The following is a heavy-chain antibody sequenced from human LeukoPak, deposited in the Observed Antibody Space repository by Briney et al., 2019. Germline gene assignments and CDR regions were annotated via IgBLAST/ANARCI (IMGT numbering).Heavy chain of an antibody. CDR1: GFTFSSYA. V-gene: IGHV3-23*01. J-gene: IGHJ4*02. D-gene: IGHD3-22*01. Sequence: PGGSLRLSCAASGFTFSSYAMNCVRQAPGKGLEWVSAISDGDGRTYYADSVKGRFTISRDDSKNTLFLQMNSLRAEGTAVYYCAKLSLPYYYDSTGGYWGQGTLVTVSS. CDR3: AKLSLPYYYDSTGGY. CDR2: ISDGDGRT.